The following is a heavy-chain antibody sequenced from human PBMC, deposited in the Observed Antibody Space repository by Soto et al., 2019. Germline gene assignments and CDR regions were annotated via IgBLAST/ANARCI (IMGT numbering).Heavy chain of an antibody. J-gene: IGHJ6*02. CDR1: GGSFSGYY. V-gene: IGHV4-34*01. D-gene: IGHD3-22*01. CDR2: INHSGST. CDR3: ARVDYYDSSGYYYVSYYYYGMDV. Sequence: PSETLSLTCAVYGGSFSGYYWSWIRQPPGKGLEWIGEINHSGSTNYNPSLKSRVTISVDTSKNQFSLKLSSVTAADTAVYYCARVDYYDSSGYYYVSYYYYGMDVWGQGTTVTVSS.